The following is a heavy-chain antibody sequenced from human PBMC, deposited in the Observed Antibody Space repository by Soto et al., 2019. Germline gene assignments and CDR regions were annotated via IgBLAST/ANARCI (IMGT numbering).Heavy chain of an antibody. D-gene: IGHD4-17*01. CDR2: ISYDGNNK. Sequence: GGSLRLSCAASEFTFSNYAMHWVRQPPGKGLQWLAVISYDGNNKYYADSVEGRFTISRDNSKNTVYLQMSSLRLEDTAVYYCARGPSYSDYYFDYWGQGTLVTVSS. V-gene: IGHV3-30*03. CDR1: EFTFSNYA. J-gene: IGHJ4*02. CDR3: ARGPSYSDYYFDY.